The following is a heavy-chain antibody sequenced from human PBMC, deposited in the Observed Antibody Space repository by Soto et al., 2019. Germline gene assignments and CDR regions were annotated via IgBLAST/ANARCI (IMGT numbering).Heavy chain of an antibody. CDR1: GFTFSSYA. CDR3: AKDPRGIKGGSGRTTHPTGYDDY. J-gene: IGHJ4*02. V-gene: IGHV3-23*01. Sequence: EVQLLESGGGLVQPGGSLRLSCAASGFTFSSYAMSWVRQAPGKGLEWVSAISGSGGSTYYADSVKGRFTISRDNSKNTLYLQMNSLRAEDTAVYYCAKDPRGIKGGSGRTTHPTGYDDYWGQGTLVTVSS. CDR2: ISGSGGST. D-gene: IGHD3-10*01.